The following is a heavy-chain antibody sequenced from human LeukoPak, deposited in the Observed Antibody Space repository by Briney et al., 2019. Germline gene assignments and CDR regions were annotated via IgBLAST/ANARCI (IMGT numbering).Heavy chain of an antibody. CDR3: ARARLNYYDA. Sequence: GGSLRLSCAASGFTFSSYGMHWVRQAPGKGLEWVAFIRYDGSNKYYADSVKGRFTISRDNSKNTLYLQMNSLRAEDTAVYYCARARLNYYDAWGQGTLVTVSS. CDR2: IRYDGSNK. CDR1: GFTFSSYG. D-gene: IGHD3-22*01. V-gene: IGHV3-30*02. J-gene: IGHJ1*01.